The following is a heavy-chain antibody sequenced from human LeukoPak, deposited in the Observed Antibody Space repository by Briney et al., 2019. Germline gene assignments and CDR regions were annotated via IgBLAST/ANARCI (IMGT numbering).Heavy chain of an antibody. CDR1: GFTISNNY. Sequence: GGSLRLSCTASGFTISNNYMSWVRQAPGKGLEWVAIIYSDRSTYYPESVKGRFTISRDDFKNTLLLQMDSLRVEDTAIYYCARDSAFSPYSNWGQGALVTVSS. V-gene: IGHV3-53*01. J-gene: IGHJ1*01. CDR3: ARDSAFSPYSN. CDR2: IYSDRST. D-gene: IGHD2-15*01.